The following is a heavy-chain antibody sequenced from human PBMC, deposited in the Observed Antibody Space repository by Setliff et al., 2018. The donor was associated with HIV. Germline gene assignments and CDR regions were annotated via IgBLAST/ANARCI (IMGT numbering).Heavy chain of an antibody. CDR3: HSGFDSEEQSYFDY. CDR1: GFTFSSYW. CDR2: VNTDGSSK. V-gene: IGHV3-74*01. Sequence: PGGSLRLSCAASGFTFSSYWMHWVRQAPGKGLVWVSRVNTDGSSKTYADSVKDRFTISRDNAKNTLYLQMNSLRAEDTGIYYCHSGFDSEEQSYFDYWGQGTLVTVSS. J-gene: IGHJ4*02. D-gene: IGHD5-12*01.